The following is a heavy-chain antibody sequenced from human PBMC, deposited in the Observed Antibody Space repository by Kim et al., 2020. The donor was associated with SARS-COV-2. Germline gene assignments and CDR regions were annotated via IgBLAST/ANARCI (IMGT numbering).Heavy chain of an antibody. CDR1: GYSFTSYW. Sequence: ASVKVSCKASGYSFTSYWLHWMRQAPGQGLEWLGYINPSGGSTNYAQKFQGRVTMTRDTSTSTVYMELSSLRSEDTAVYYCVSNYCGNDVCYPWGQGTLVTVSS. CDR2: INPSGGST. CDR3: VSNYCGNDVCYP. D-gene: IGHD2-8*01. V-gene: IGHV1-46*01. J-gene: IGHJ5*02.